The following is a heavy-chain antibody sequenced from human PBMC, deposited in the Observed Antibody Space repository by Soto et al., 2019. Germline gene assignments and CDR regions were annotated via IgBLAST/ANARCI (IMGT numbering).Heavy chain of an antibody. CDR1: GFTFSSYS. J-gene: IGHJ6*02. V-gene: IGHV3-21*01. Sequence: PGGSLRLSCAASGFTFSSYSMNWVRQAPGKGLEWVSSISSSSSYIYYADSVKGRFTISRDNAKNSLYLQMNSLRAEDTAVYYCARDSLASHSRTWYFEPGQPGMDVWGQGTTVTVSS. CDR3: ARDSLASHSRTWYFEPGQPGMDV. CDR2: ISSSSSYI. D-gene: IGHD6-13*01.